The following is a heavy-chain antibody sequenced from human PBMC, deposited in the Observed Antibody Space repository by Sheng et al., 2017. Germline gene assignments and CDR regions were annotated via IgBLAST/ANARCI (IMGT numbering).Heavy chain of an antibody. D-gene: IGHD6-13*01. CDR3: ARDGSSSWYERYYMDV. V-gene: IGHV1-2*02. J-gene: IGHJ6*03. Sequence: QVQLVQSGAEVKKPGASVKVSCKASGYTFTGYYMHWVRQAPGQGLEWMGWINPNSGGTNYAQKFQGRVTMTRDTSISTAYMELSRLRSDDTAVYYCARDGSSSWYERYYMDVWGKGTTVTVSS. CDR1: GYTFTGYY. CDR2: INPNSGGT.